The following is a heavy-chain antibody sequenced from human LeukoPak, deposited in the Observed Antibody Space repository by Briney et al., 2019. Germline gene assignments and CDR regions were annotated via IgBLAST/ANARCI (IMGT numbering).Heavy chain of an antibody. Sequence: GGSLRLSCAASGFTFSSYAMSWVRQAPGKGLEWVSVISGSGGSTYYADSVKGRFTISRDNSKNTLYLQMNSLRAEDTAVYYCARDRLGYYYDSSGYRRWFDPWGQGTLVTVSS. D-gene: IGHD3-22*01. CDR2: ISGSGGST. V-gene: IGHV3-23*01. J-gene: IGHJ5*02. CDR1: GFTFSSYA. CDR3: ARDRLGYYYDSSGYRRWFDP.